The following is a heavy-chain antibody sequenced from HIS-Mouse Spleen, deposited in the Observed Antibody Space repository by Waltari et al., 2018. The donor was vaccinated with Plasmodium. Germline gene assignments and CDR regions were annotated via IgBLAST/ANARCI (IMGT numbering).Heavy chain of an antibody. D-gene: IGHD3-22*01. CDR1: GYTFTSYG. CDR3: ARDRRSDSSGYYWGNY. Sequence: QVQLVQSGAEVKKPGASVKVSCKASGYTFTSYGISWVRQAPGQGLEWMGWISDYKGNTNYAQKLQGRVTMTTDTSTSTAYMELRSLRSDDTAVYYCARDRRSDSSGYYWGNYWGQGTLVTVSS. CDR2: ISDYKGNT. V-gene: IGHV1-18*01. J-gene: IGHJ4*02.